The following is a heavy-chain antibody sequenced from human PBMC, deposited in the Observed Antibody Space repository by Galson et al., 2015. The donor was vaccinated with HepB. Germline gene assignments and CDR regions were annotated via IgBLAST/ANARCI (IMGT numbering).Heavy chain of an antibody. CDR2: IHPSDSDI. D-gene: IGHD3-9*01. V-gene: IGHV5-51*01. CDR1: GYTFTTYW. Sequence: QSGAEVKKPGESLKVSCKVSGYTFTTYWIAWVRQMPGKGLEWMGIIHPSDSDIRYSPSFEGQVSISADKSLNTAYLQGGSLKTSDTAMYYCARVRYGATAWRTFDYWGQGTLVTVSS. J-gene: IGHJ4*02. CDR3: ARVRYGATAWRTFDY.